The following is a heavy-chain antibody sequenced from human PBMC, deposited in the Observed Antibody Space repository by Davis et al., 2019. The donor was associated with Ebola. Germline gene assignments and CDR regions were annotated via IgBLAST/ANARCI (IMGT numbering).Heavy chain of an antibody. D-gene: IGHD6-13*01. J-gene: IGHJ4*02. CDR3: AKAIEIAAAGTGGDY. CDR2: ISYDGSNK. Sequence: GGSLRLSCAASGFTFSSYGMHWVRQAPGKGLEWVAVISYDGSNKYYADSVKGRFTISRDNSKNTLYLQMNSLRAEDTAVYYCAKAIEIAAAGTGGDYWGQGTLVTVSS. V-gene: IGHV3-30*18. CDR1: GFTFSSYG.